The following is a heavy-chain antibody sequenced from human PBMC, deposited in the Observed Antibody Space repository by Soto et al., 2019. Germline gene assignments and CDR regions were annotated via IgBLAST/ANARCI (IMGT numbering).Heavy chain of an antibody. CDR1: GFTFDDYA. D-gene: IGHD5-18*01. Sequence: EAQLVESGGGVIRPGGSLRLSCAASGFTFDDYAMSWFRQTPGKGLEWVSGLNWHGSSTGYADSVRGRFTVSRDNAKNSLYLHLNSLRAEDSALYYCVRESVPDSTMDYYSYYSFDVWGKGTTVTVSS. J-gene: IGHJ6*03. CDR3: VRESVPDSTMDYYSYYSFDV. V-gene: IGHV3-20*04. CDR2: LNWHGSST.